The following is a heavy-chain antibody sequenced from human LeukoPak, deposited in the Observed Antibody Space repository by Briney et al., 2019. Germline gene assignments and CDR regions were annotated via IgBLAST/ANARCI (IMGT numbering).Heavy chain of an antibody. CDR2: MYTSGNT. J-gene: IGHJ4*02. V-gene: IGHV4-4*07. Sequence: PSETLSLTCTVSGGFISTYYWSWIRQPAGKGLEWIGRMYTSGNTNYNPSLKSRVTMSVDTSKKQFSLRLSSVTAADTAVYYCAREPVTGTSNFFDSWGQGTLVTVSS. CDR1: GGFISTYY. D-gene: IGHD6-19*01. CDR3: AREPVTGTSNFFDS.